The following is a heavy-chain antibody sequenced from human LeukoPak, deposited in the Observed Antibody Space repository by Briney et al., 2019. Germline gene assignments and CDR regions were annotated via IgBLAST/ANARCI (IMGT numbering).Heavy chain of an antibody. CDR3: AKSEGYDSSGYVPFDY. V-gene: IGHV3-23*01. D-gene: IGHD3-22*01. J-gene: IGHJ4*02. CDR2: ISGSGGST. Sequence: GGSLRLSCAASGFTFSSYWMSWVRQAPGKGLEWVSAISGSGGSTYYADSVKGRFTISRDNSKNTLYLQMNSLRAEDTAVYYCAKSEGYDSSGYVPFDYWGQGTLVTVSS. CDR1: GFTFSSYW.